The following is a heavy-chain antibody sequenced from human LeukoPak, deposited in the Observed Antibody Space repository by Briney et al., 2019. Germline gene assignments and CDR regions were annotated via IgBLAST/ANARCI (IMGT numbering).Heavy chain of an antibody. J-gene: IGHJ4*02. CDR3: AKDERWRRSDFHGGFDY. D-gene: IGHD2-21*02. Sequence: GGSLRLSCAASGFTFSSYGIHWVRQAPGKGLEWVAFISYDGSTKYYADCVEGRFTISRDNSKNTLYVQMNSLRAEDTAVYYCAKDERWRRSDFHGGFDYWGQGALVTVSS. V-gene: IGHV3-30*18. CDR1: GFTFSSYG. CDR2: ISYDGSTK.